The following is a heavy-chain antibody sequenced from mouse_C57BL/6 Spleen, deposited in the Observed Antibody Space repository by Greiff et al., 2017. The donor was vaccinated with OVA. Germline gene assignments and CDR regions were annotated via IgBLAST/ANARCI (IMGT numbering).Heavy chain of an antibody. V-gene: IGHV3-1*01. D-gene: IGHD2-4*01. Sequence: ESGPGMVKPSQSLSLTCTVTGYSITSGYDWHWIRHFPGNKLEWMGYISYSGSTNYNPSLKSRISITHDTSKNHFFLKLNSVTTEDTATYYCARGYDYDRFAYWGQGTLVTVSA. CDR1: GYSITSGYD. CDR3: ARGYDYDRFAY. CDR2: ISYSGST. J-gene: IGHJ3*01.